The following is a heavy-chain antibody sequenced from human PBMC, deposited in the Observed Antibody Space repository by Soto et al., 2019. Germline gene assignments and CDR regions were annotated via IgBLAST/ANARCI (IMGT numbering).Heavy chain of an antibody. CDR1: AGSISSSSNY. V-gene: IGHV4-61*01. Sequence: SETLSLTCTVSAGSISSSSNYRGWIRQPPGKGLEWIGYIYYSGSTNYNPSLKSRVTISVDTSKNQFSLKLSSVTAADTAVYYCARECIAARGYFDYWGQGTLVTVSS. J-gene: IGHJ4*02. D-gene: IGHD6-6*01. CDR3: ARECIAARGYFDY. CDR2: IYYSGST.